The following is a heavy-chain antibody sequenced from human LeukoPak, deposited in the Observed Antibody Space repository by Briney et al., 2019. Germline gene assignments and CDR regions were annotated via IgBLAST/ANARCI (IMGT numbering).Heavy chain of an antibody. V-gene: IGHV4-39*07. CDR3: ARDRSIAGGAFDY. D-gene: IGHD6-6*01. Sequence: SETLSLTCTVSGGSISSSNYYWAWIRQPPGKGLEWIGNIYYSGNTYYNPSLKSRVTISLDTSKNQFSLKLSSMTAADTAVYYCARDRSIAGGAFDYWGQGTLVTVSS. J-gene: IGHJ4*02. CDR2: IYYSGNT. CDR1: GGSISSSNYY.